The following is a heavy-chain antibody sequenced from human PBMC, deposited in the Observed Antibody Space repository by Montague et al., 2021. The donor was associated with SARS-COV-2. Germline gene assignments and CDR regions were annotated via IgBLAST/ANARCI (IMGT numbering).Heavy chain of an antibody. Sequence: SETLSLTCTVSGGSISTCYWSWIRQSPGKGLEWIGYIYYSGNPNYNPSLTSRLSMSVDTSKNQFSLELSSVTAADTAVFFCARGKGRSPDAFDIWGQGITVTVSS. D-gene: IGHD2-15*01. CDR1: GGSISTCY. J-gene: IGHJ3*02. CDR2: IYYSGNP. CDR3: ARGKGRSPDAFDI. V-gene: IGHV4-59*01.